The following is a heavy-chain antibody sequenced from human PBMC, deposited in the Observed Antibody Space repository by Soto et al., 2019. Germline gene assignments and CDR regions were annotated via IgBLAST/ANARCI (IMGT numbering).Heavy chain of an antibody. Sequence: PGGSLRLSCAASGFTFDDYAIHWVRQAPGKGLEWVSGISWNSGSIGYADSVKGRFTISRDNAKNSLYLQMNSLRAEDTALYYCAKDLGLDCSSTSCYGDYYYYGMDVWGKGTTVTVSS. D-gene: IGHD2-2*01. CDR3: AKDLGLDCSSTSCYGDYYYYGMDV. J-gene: IGHJ6*04. CDR2: ISWNSGSI. V-gene: IGHV3-9*01. CDR1: GFTFDDYA.